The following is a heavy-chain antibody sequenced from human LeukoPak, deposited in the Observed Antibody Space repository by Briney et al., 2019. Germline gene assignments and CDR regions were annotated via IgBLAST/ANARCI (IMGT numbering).Heavy chain of an antibody. Sequence: GSLRLSCAASGFTFSSYGMHWVRQAPGKGLEWVAVIWYDGSNKYYADSVKGRFTISRDNSKNTLYLQMNSLRAEDTAVYYCARGGYSYAFIDYWGRGTLVTVSS. J-gene: IGHJ4*02. V-gene: IGHV3-33*01. CDR1: GFTFSSYG. CDR3: ARGGYSYAFIDY. D-gene: IGHD5-18*01. CDR2: IWYDGSNK.